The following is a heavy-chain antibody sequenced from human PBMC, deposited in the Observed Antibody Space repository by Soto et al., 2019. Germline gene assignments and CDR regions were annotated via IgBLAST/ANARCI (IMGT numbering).Heavy chain of an antibody. V-gene: IGHV3-53*01. D-gene: IGHD3-10*01. CDR1: GFTVSSNY. Sequence: GGSLRLSCAASGFTVSSNYMSWVRQAPGKGLEWVSVIYSGGSTYYADSVKGRFTISRDNSKNTLYLQMNSLRAEDTAVYYCARGARRGNLYYYYYGMDVWGQGTTVTVSS. J-gene: IGHJ6*02. CDR3: ARGARRGNLYYYYYGMDV. CDR2: IYSGGST.